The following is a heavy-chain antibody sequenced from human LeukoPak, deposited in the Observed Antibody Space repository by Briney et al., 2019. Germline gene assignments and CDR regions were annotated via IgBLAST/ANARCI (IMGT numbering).Heavy chain of an antibody. J-gene: IGHJ6*02. CDR3: ARDPLATPESYYYYGMDV. CDR1: GYTFTSNY. D-gene: IGHD1-14*01. Sequence: GASVKVSCKASGYTFTSNYIHWVRQAPGQGLEWMGMIYPRDGSTNYAQKFQGRVTITADESTSTAYMELSSLRSEDTAVYYCARDPLATPESYYYYGMDVWGQGTTVTVSS. CDR2: IYPRDGST. V-gene: IGHV1-46*01.